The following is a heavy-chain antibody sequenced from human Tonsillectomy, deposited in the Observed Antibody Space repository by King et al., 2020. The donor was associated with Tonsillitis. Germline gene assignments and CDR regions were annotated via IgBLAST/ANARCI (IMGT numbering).Heavy chain of an antibody. CDR3: AIEYSYGRDY. Sequence: VQLVESGGGLVQPGGSLRLSCAASGFTFSSYWMSWVREAPGKGLEWVANIKEDGSEKYYVDSVKGRFSISRDNAKNSLYLQMNSLRVEDTAVYYCAIEYSYGRDYWGQGTLVTVSS. J-gene: IGHJ4*02. CDR2: IKEDGSEK. CDR1: GFTFSSYW. V-gene: IGHV3-7*01. D-gene: IGHD3-16*01.